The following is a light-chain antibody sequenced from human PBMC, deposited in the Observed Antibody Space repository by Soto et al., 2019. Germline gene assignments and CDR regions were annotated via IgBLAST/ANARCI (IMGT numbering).Light chain of an antibody. CDR2: GTS. V-gene: IGKV3-20*01. J-gene: IGKJ2*01. CDR3: QHYGSSSYT. Sequence: IVLTQSPGTLSLSPGEGASLSCRASQSVGYSYLAWYQQKPGQAPRLLIYGTSSRATGIPDRFSGSGSGTDFTLSISRLEPEDFAVYYCQHYGSSSYTFGQGTKLEIK. CDR1: QSVGYSY.